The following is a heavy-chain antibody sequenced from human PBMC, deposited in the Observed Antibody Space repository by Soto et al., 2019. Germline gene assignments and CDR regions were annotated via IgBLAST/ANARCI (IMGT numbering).Heavy chain of an antibody. CDR1: GYTFTSYY. Sequence: ASVKVSWKASGYTFTSYYMHWVRQAPGQGLEWMGIINPSGGSTSYAQKFQGRVTMTRDTSTSTVYMELSSLRSEDTAVYYCARKNWGWFHFDYWGQGTLVTVSS. D-gene: IGHD7-27*01. CDR3: ARKNWGWFHFDY. CDR2: INPSGGST. J-gene: IGHJ4*02. V-gene: IGHV1-46*01.